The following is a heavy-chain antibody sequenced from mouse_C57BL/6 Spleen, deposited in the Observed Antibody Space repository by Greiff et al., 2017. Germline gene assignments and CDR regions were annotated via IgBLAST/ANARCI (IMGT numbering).Heavy chain of an antibody. V-gene: IGHV1-64*01. CDR2: IHPNSGST. CDR1: GYTFTSYW. CDR3: AREDSSGYDFDY. D-gene: IGHD3-2*02. J-gene: IGHJ2*01. Sequence: VQLVESGAELVKPGASVKLSCKASGYTFTSYWMHWVKQRPGQGLEWIGMIHPNSGSTNYNEKFKSKATLTVDKSSSTAYMQLSSLTSEDSAVYYCAREDSSGYDFDYWGQGTTLTVSS.